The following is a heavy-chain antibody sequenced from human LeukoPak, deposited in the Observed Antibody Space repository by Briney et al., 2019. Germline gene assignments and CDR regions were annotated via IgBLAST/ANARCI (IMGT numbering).Heavy chain of an antibody. V-gene: IGHV3-7*01. CDR2: KKQDGSEK. Sequence: GGSLRLSCATSGFTFSDYRMSWVRQAPGKGLEWVANKKQDGSEKYYVDSVKGRFTISRDNAKNSLYLQMNSLRAEDTAVYYCARGSSGWYEIDYWGQGTLVTVSS. CDR1: GFTFSDYR. D-gene: IGHD6-19*01. J-gene: IGHJ4*02. CDR3: ARGSSGWYEIDY.